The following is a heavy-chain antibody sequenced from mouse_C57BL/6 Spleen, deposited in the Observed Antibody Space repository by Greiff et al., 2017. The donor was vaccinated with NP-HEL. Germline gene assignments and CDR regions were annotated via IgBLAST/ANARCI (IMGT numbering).Heavy chain of an antibody. D-gene: IGHD1-1*01. V-gene: IGHV14-1*01. CDR3: TTGTTVVAKGYAMDY. CDR1: GFHIKDYY. CDR2: IDPEDGDT. Sequence: EVQLQQSGAELVRPGASVKLSCTASGFHIKDYYMHWVKQRPEQGLEWIGRIDPEDGDTEYAPKFQGKATMTTDTSSNTAYLQLSSRISEDTAVYYCTTGTTVVAKGYAMDYWGQGTSVTVSS. J-gene: IGHJ4*01.